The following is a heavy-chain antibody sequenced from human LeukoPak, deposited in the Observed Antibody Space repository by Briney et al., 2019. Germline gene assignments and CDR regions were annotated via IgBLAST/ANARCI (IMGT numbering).Heavy chain of an antibody. V-gene: IGHV3-21*01. CDR1: GFTFSSYS. Sequence: AESLTLSCAASGFTFSSYSMNWVRQAPGKGLEWVSSISSSSSYIYYADSVKGRFTISRDNAKNSLYLQMNSLRAEDTAVYYCASSTSYYYGSGSFYGMDVWGKGTTVTVSS. CDR2: ISSSSSYI. CDR3: ASSTSYYYGSGSFYGMDV. J-gene: IGHJ6*04. D-gene: IGHD3-10*01.